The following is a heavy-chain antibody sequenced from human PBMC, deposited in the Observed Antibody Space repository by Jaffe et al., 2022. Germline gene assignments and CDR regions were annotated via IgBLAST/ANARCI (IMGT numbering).Heavy chain of an antibody. CDR3: ARGGSGSYYN. Sequence: QVQLQESGPGLVKPSETLSLTCTVSGGSISSYYWSWIRQPPGKGLEWIGYIYYSGSTNYNPSLKSRVTISVDTSKNQFSLKLSSVTAADTAVYYCARGGSGSYYNWGQGTLVTVSS. V-gene: IGHV4-59*01. CDR1: GGSISSYY. CDR2: IYYSGST. J-gene: IGHJ4*02. D-gene: IGHD3-10*01.